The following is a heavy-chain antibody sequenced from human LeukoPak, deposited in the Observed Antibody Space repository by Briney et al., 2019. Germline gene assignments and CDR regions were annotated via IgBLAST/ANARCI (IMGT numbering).Heavy chain of an antibody. CDR1: GFTFSSYA. V-gene: IGHV3-30*04. Sequence: GGSLRLSCAASGFTFSSYAMHWVRQAPGKGLEWVAVISYDGSNKYYADSVKGRFTISRDNSKNTLYLQMNSLRAEDTAVYYCARARSGYGLEPYDAFDIWGQGTMVTASS. D-gene: IGHD5-12*01. CDR3: ARARSGYGLEPYDAFDI. CDR2: ISYDGSNK. J-gene: IGHJ3*02.